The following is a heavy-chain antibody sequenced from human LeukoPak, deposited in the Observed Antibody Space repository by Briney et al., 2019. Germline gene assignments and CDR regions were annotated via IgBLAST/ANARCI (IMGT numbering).Heavy chain of an antibody. CDR1: GYRFTSYW. CDR3: ERHTRGVKLVDY. V-gene: IGHV5-51*01. D-gene: IGHD1-26*01. J-gene: IGHJ4*02. CDR2: VYPGDSDT. Sequence: GESLKISCKGPGYRFTSYWIGWVRPMPGKGLEWMGIVYPGDSDTRYSTCLQGQVNLSPDKSIRTAYPQWSSLKASDTAMYYCERHTRGVKLVDYWGQGTLVTVSS.